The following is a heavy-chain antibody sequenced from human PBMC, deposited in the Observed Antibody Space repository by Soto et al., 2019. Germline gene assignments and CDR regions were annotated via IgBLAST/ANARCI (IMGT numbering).Heavy chain of an antibody. CDR3: ARDVIGFWGEPAFDI. CDR2: IYYSGST. Sequence: QVQLQESGPGLVKPSQTLSLTCTVSGGSISSGGYYWSWIRQHPGKGLEWIGYIYYSGSTYYNPSLKGRVTISVDTSKNQFSLKLSSVTAADTAVYYCARDVIGFWGEPAFDIWGQGTMVTVSS. V-gene: IGHV4-31*03. CDR1: GGSISSGGYY. D-gene: IGHD3-10*01. J-gene: IGHJ3*02.